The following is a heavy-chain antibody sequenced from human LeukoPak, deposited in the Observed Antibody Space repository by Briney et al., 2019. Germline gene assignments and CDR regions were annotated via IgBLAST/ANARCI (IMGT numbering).Heavy chain of an antibody. Sequence: PSETLSLTCAVYGGSFSGYYWSWIRQPPGKGLEWIGEINHSGSTNYNPSLKSRVTISVDTSKNQFSLKLSSVTAADTAVYYCAKDLNYYGSGSYVAPDYWGQGTLVTVSS. CDR1: GGSFSGYY. CDR3: AKDLNYYGSGSYVAPDY. J-gene: IGHJ4*02. V-gene: IGHV4-34*01. D-gene: IGHD3-10*01. CDR2: INHSGST.